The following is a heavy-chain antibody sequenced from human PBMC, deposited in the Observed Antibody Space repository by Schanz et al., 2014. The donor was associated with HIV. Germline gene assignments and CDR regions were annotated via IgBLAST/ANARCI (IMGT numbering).Heavy chain of an antibody. D-gene: IGHD7-27*01. J-gene: IGHJ2*01. V-gene: IGHV3-21*01. CDR3: ARPTGAQYFDL. Sequence: EVQLLESGGGLVQPGGSLRLSCAASTFTFNNYDMGWVRQAPGKGLEWVSSISSGSTYIFYADSVKGRFTISRDNANNSLYLQMNSLRAEDTAVYYCARPTGAQYFDLWGRGTLVTVSS. CDR1: TFTFNNYD. CDR2: ISSGSTYI.